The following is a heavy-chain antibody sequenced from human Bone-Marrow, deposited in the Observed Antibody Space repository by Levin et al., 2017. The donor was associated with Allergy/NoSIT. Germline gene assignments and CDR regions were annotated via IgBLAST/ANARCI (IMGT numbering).Heavy chain of an antibody. D-gene: IGHD3-9*01. Sequence: PSETLSLTCTVSGGSISSYYWSWIRQPPGKGLEWIGYIYYSGSTNYNPSLKSRVTISVDTSKNQFSLKLSSVTAADTAVYYCARVTDYDILTGYSRARYYYYYMDVWGKGTTVTVSS. CDR1: GGSISSYY. CDR2: IYYSGST. J-gene: IGHJ6*03. V-gene: IGHV4-59*01. CDR3: ARVTDYDILTGYSRARYYYYYMDV.